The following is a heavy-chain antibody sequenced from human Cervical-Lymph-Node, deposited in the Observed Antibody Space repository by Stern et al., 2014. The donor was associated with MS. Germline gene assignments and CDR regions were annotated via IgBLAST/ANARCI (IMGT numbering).Heavy chain of an antibody. D-gene: IGHD2-2*02. J-gene: IGHJ5*02. CDR2: INTETANP. V-gene: IGHV7-4-1*02. CDR1: GYIFNVFA. CDR3: AKAECYTSAYVFQS. Sequence: QVQLVQSGSELKKPGASVKVSCKASGYIFNVFAVNWVRQVPGQGLEWLGWINTETANPSYAQDLPGRLVLALDTSVSTAYLQISGLQPEGTAVYYCAKAECYTSAYVFQSWGQGTLVTVSS.